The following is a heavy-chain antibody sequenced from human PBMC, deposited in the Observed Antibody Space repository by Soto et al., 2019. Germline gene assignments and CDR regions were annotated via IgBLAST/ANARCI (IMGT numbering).Heavy chain of an antibody. D-gene: IGHD2-15*01. CDR1: EFTFSSYV. V-gene: IGHV3-23*01. CDR3: AKHLCSGGTCFSRYFDY. Sequence: EVQLLESGGGLVQPGGSLRLSCAASEFTFSSYVMSWVRQAPGKGLEWVSTISGNDGSTYYADSVKGRFTISRDTSKNTLYLQMNSLRAEDTAVYYCAKHLCSGGTCFSRYFDYWGRGTLVTVSS. J-gene: IGHJ4*02. CDR2: ISGNDGST.